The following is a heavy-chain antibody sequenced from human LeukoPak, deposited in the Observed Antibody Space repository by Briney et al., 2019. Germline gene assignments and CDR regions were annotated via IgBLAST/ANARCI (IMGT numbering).Heavy chain of an antibody. Sequence: PSETLSLTCAVYGGSFSGYYWSWIRQPPGKGLEWIGEINHSGSTNYNPSLKSRVTISVDTSKNQFSLKLSSVTAADTAVYYCASGDNFDYWGQGTLVTVSS. V-gene: IGHV4-34*01. CDR3: ASGDNFDY. CDR2: INHSGST. J-gene: IGHJ4*02. CDR1: GGSFSGYY.